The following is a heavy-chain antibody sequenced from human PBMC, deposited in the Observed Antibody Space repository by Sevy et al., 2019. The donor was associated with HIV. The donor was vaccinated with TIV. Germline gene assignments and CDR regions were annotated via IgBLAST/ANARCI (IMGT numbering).Heavy chain of an antibody. CDR1: AGSINSDNYY. CDR2: FYYSGDT. Sequence: SETLSLTCTVSAGSINSDNYYWGWIRQPPGKGLEWIGTFYYSGDTYFNPSLRDRVTISADTSKHQFSLILNSVTVADTAIYFCVRDRKGWFYFDFWGQGTLVTVSS. J-gene: IGHJ4*02. V-gene: IGHV4-39*02. CDR3: VRDRKGWFYFDF. D-gene: IGHD2-15*01.